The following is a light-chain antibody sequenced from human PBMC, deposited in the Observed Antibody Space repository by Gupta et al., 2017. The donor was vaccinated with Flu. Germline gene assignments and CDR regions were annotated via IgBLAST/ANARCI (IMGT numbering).Light chain of an antibody. V-gene: IGLV1-47*01. CDR3: AALADSLSGLV. CDR2: RNN. Sequence: QSVLTQLPSASGTPGQRVTISRSGSSSNIGSNYVFWYQQLPGTAPKLLIYRNNQRPSGVPDRFSGSKSGTAASLTISGLRSEDEADYYCAALADSLSGLVFGGGTKLTVL. J-gene: IGLJ2*01. CDR1: SSNIGSNY.